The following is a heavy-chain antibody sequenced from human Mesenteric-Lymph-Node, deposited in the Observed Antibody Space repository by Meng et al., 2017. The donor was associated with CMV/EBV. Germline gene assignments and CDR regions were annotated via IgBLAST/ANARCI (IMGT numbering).Heavy chain of an antibody. J-gene: IGHJ4*02. CDR2: IYYSGNT. Sequence: SETLSLTCTVSGYSISNSSYYWGWIRQPPGKGLEWIGSIYYSGNTYYNPSLKSRVTISADTSKNHFSLKLSSVTAADTAVYYCASGQWEPPRLMYYFDYWGQGTLVTVSS. D-gene: IGHD1-26*01. CDR1: GYSISNSSYY. V-gene: IGHV4-39*02. CDR3: ASGQWEPPRLMYYFDY.